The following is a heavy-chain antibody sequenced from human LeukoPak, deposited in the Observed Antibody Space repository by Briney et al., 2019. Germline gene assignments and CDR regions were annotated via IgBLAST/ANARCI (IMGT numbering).Heavy chain of an antibody. CDR1: GFTFSGSA. Sequence: GGSLRLSCAASGFTFSGSAMNWVRQAPGKGLEWVGFIRSKAYGGTTEYAASVEGRFTISRDDSKSIAYLQMNSLKTEDTAVYYCTTMIGNFYYFDYWGQGTLVTVSS. CDR2: IRSKAYGGTT. V-gene: IGHV3-49*04. D-gene: IGHD3-22*01. CDR3: TTMIGNFYYFDY. J-gene: IGHJ4*02.